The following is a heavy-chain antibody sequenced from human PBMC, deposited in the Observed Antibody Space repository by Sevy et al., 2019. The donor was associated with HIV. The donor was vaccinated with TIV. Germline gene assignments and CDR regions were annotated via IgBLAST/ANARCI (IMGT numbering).Heavy chain of an antibody. CDR1: GFTFSSYG. D-gene: IGHD3-22*01. CDR3: ARRITMIVGWHGMDV. Sequence: GGSLRLSCAASGFTFSSYGMHWVRQAPGKGLEWVAVIWYDGSNKYYADSVKGRFTISRDNSKNTLYLQMNSLRAEDTAVYYCARRITMIVGWHGMDVWGQGTTVTVSS. V-gene: IGHV3-33*01. CDR2: IWYDGSNK. J-gene: IGHJ6*02.